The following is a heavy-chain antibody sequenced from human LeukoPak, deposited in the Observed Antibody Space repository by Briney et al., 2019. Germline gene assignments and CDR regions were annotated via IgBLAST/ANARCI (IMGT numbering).Heavy chain of an antibody. J-gene: IGHJ3*02. CDR2: IYYSGST. V-gene: IGHV4-59*08. Sequence: PSETLSLTCTVSGGSISSYYWSWIRQPPGKGLEWIGYIYYSGSTNYNPSLKSRVTISVDTSKNQFSLKLSSVTAADTAAYYCARQGDDSSGYYYHDAFDIWGQGTMVTVSS. D-gene: IGHD3-22*01. CDR3: ARQGDDSSGYYYHDAFDI. CDR1: GGSISSYY.